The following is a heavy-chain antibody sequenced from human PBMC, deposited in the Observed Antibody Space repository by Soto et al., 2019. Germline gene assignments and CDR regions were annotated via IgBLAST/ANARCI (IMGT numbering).Heavy chain of an antibody. D-gene: IGHD3-22*01. V-gene: IGHV4-30-2*01. CDR1: GGSISSGGYS. J-gene: IGHJ3*02. CDR3: ARDSNYYDSSCRETWDAFDI. CDR2: IYHSGST. Sequence: QLQLQESGTGLVKPSQTLSLTCAVSGGSISSGGYSWSWIRQPPGKGLEWIGYIYHSGSTYYKTAPKSRFTISVDSPKNQFSLKLSSATAADTAVYYCARDSNYYDSSCRETWDAFDIWVQGTMVTVSS.